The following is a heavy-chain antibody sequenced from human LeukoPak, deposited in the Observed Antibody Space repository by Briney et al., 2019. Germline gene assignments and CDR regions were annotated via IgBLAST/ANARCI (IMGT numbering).Heavy chain of an antibody. D-gene: IGHD6-13*01. CDR2: INHSGST. Sequence: SETLSLTCAVYGGSFSVYYWSWIRQPPGKGLEWIGEINHSGSTNYNPSLKSRVSISVDTSKNQFSLKLSSVTAADTAVYYCARPYSSSWYGYWGQGTLVTVSS. CDR1: GGSFSVYY. CDR3: ARPYSSSWYGY. V-gene: IGHV4-34*01. J-gene: IGHJ4*02.